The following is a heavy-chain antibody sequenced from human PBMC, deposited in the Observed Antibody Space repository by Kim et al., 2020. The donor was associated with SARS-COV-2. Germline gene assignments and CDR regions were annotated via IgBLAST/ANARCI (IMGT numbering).Heavy chain of an antibody. D-gene: IGHD3-3*01. J-gene: IGHJ6*03. CDR3: AKDGHLVNFWSEDYYYYYMDV. Sequence: GGSLRLSCAASGFTFSSYGMHWVRQAPGKGLEWVAVISYDGSNKYYADSVKGRFTISRDNSKNTLYLQMNSLRAEDTAVYYCAKDGHLVNFWSEDYYYYYMDVWGKGTTVTVSS. CDR1: GFTFSSYG. CDR2: ISYDGSNK. V-gene: IGHV3-30*18.